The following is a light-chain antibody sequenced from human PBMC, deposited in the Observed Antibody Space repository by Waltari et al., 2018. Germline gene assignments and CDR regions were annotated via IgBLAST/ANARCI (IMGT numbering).Light chain of an antibody. CDR1: SSDVGGYNY. V-gene: IGLV2-8*01. J-gene: IGLJ2*01. Sequence: QSALTQPPSASGSPGQSVTISCTGTSSDVGGYNYVSWYQQSPGKAPKLMIYEVSKRPSGVPDRFSGSKSGNTASLTVSGLQAEDEVDYYCSSYAGSNNVVFGGGTKLTVL. CDR3: SSYAGSNNVV. CDR2: EVS.